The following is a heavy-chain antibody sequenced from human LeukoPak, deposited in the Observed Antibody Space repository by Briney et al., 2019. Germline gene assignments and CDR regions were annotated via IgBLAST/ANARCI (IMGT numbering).Heavy chain of an antibody. Sequence: GGSLRLSCAASGFTFSSYGMHWVRQAPGKGLEWVAFIRYDGSNKYYADSVKGRFTISRDNSKNTLYLQMNSLRAEDTAVYYCARDGSGLVVVPAHGDYYYYYMDVWGKGTTVTVSS. J-gene: IGHJ6*03. V-gene: IGHV3-30*02. CDR3: ARDGSGLVVVPAHGDYYYYYMDV. CDR2: IRYDGSNK. CDR1: GFTFSSYG. D-gene: IGHD2-2*01.